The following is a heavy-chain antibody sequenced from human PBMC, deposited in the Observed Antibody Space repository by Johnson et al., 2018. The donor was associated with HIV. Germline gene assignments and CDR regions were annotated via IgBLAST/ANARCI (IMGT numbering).Heavy chain of an antibody. D-gene: IGHD4-23*01. V-gene: IGHV3-30*04. Sequence: QVQLVESGGGVVQPGRSLRLSCAASGFTFSSYAMHWVRQAPGKGLEWLAVISYDGSNKYYGDSVKGRFTISRENSKNTLYLQMNSLRAEDTAVYYCAKGYGGNGGAFDIWGQGTMVTVSS. CDR3: AKGYGGNGGAFDI. CDR2: ISYDGSNK. J-gene: IGHJ3*02. CDR1: GFTFSSYA.